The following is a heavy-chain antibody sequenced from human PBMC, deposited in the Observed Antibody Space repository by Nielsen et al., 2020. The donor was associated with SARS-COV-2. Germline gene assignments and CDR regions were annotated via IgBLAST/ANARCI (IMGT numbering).Heavy chain of an antibody. D-gene: IGHD3-3*01. CDR3: AKAGEHYDFWSGFFDY. J-gene: IGHJ4*02. Sequence: GGSLRLSCAASGFTFSSYAMSWVRQAPGKGLEWVSVIYSGGSSTYYADSVKGRFTISRDNSKNTLYLQMNSLRAEDTAVYYCAKAGEHYDFWSGFFDYWGQGTLVTVSS. CDR2: IYSGGSST. CDR1: GFTFSSYA. V-gene: IGHV3-23*03.